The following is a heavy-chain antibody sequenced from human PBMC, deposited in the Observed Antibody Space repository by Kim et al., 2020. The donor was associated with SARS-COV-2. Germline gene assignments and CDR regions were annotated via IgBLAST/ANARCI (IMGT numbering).Heavy chain of an antibody. Sequence: YNPSLTSRVTISVATSKNQFSLKLSSVTAADTAVYYCARVGGYYYYYMDVWGKGTTVTVSS. V-gene: IGHV4-34*01. D-gene: IGHD1-26*01. CDR3: ARVGGYYYYYMDV. J-gene: IGHJ6*03.